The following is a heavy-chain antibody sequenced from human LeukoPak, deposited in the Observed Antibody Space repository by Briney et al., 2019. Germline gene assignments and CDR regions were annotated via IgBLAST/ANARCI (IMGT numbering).Heavy chain of an antibody. CDR2: ISWNSGSI. CDR1: GFTFDGYA. Sequence: GGSLRLSCAASGFTFDGYAMNWVRQAPGKGLEWVSGISWNSGSIGYADSVKGRFTISRDNAKNSLYLQMNSLRAEDTALYYSAKDYGGSGYDLHNWGQGTLVTVSS. D-gene: IGHD3-22*01. CDR3: AKDYGGSGYDLHN. V-gene: IGHV3-9*01. J-gene: IGHJ4*02.